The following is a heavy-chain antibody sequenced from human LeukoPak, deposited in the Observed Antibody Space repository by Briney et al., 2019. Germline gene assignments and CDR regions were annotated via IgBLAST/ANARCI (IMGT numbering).Heavy chain of an antibody. Sequence: GGSLRLSCAASGFTFEDYAMHWVRQAPGKGLGWVSLISGDGGSTYYADSVKGRFTISRDNSKNSLYLQMNSLRTEDTALHYCAKNNRLRINMKGAYMDAWGKGTTVIGS. D-gene: IGHD3-22*01. CDR1: GFTFEDYA. V-gene: IGHV3-43*02. CDR2: ISGDGGST. CDR3: AKNNRLRINMKGAYMDA. J-gene: IGHJ6*03.